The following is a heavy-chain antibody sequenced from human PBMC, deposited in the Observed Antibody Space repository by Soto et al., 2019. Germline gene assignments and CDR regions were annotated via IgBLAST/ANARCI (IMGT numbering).Heavy chain of an antibody. CDR1: GFTFSSYA. CDR3: ARDSSSSGYYGMDV. CDR2: ISYDGSNK. V-gene: IGHV3-30-3*01. J-gene: IGHJ6*02. Sequence: QVQLVESGGGVVQPGRSLRLSCAASGFTFSSYAMHWVRQALGKGLEWVAVISYDGSNKYYADSVKGRFTISRDNSKNTLYLQMNSLRAEDTAVYYCARDSSSSGYYGMDVWGQGITVTVSS. D-gene: IGHD6-6*01.